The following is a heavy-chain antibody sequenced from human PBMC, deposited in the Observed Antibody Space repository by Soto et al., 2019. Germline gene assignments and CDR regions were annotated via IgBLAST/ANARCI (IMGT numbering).Heavy chain of an antibody. Sequence: GGSLRLSCAASGFTFSSYAMSWVRQAPGKGLEWVSAISGSGGSTYYADSVKGRFTISRDNSKNTLYLQMNSLRAEDTAVYYCAQKGSSSWTPLDYWGQGTLVTVSS. J-gene: IGHJ4*02. D-gene: IGHD6-13*01. CDR1: GFTFSSYA. CDR2: ISGSGGST. V-gene: IGHV3-23*01. CDR3: AQKGSSSWTPLDY.